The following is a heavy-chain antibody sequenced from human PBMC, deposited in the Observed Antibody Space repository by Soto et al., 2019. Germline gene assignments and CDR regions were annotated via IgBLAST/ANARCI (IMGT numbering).Heavy chain of an antibody. CDR3: ARGGRVVVVVPAAHFY. J-gene: IGHJ4*02. CDR1: VYTFTCYY. Sequence: XSVKVSCKASVYTFTCYYMHWVRQAPGQGLEWMGWINPNSGGTNYAQKFQGRVTMTRDTSISTAYMELSRLRSDDTAVYYCARGGRVVVVVPAAHFYWGQGTLVTVSS. V-gene: IGHV1-2*02. D-gene: IGHD2-2*01. CDR2: INPNSGGT.